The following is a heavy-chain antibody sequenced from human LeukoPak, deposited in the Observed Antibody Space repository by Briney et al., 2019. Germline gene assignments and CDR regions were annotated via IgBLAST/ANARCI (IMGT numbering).Heavy chain of an antibody. CDR3: AKDLTLLWFGELSGY. CDR2: IRYDGSNK. J-gene: IGHJ4*02. Sequence: GGSLRLSCAASGFTFSSYGMHWVRQAPGKGLEWVAFIRYDGSNKYYADSVKGRFTISRDNSKNTLYLQMNSLRAEDTAVYYCAKDLTLLWFGELSGYWGQGTLVTVSS. CDR1: GFTFSSYG. D-gene: IGHD3-10*01. V-gene: IGHV3-30*02.